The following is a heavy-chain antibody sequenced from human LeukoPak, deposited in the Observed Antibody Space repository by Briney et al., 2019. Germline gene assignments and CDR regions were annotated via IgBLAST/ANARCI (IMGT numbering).Heavy chain of an antibody. J-gene: IGHJ4*02. CDR2: ISGGSGTT. CDR1: GFTFSTYA. D-gene: IGHD3-3*01. CDR3: AKSGYDFWSGYYSTIDY. Sequence: PGGSLRLSCAASGFTFSTYAMGWVRQAPGKGLEWVSAISGGSGTTYYADSVKGRFTISRDNSKKTLYLQMNSLRAEDTAVYYCAKSGYDFWSGYYSTIDYWGQGTLVTVSS. V-gene: IGHV3-23*01.